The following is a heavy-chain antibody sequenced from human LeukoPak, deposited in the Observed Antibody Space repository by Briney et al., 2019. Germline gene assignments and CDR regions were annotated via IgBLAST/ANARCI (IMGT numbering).Heavy chain of an antibody. V-gene: IGHV3-74*01. CDR1: GFTFSTYW. J-gene: IGHJ4*02. Sequence: GGSLRLSCAASGFTFSTYWMHWVRQAPGRGLVWVSRIDSDGSSTSYADSVKGRFTISRDNAKNTLFLQMNSLRAEDTAVYYCARDLFRSGSFYGFWGQGTLVTVSS. D-gene: IGHD3-10*01. CDR2: IDSDGSST. CDR3: ARDLFRSGSFYGF.